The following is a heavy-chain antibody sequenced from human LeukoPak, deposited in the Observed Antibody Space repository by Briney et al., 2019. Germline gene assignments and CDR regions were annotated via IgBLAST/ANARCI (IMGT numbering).Heavy chain of an antibody. D-gene: IGHD5-18*01. Sequence: GGSLRLSCGASGFTFSSHSMNWVRQAPGKGLEWVASISSSSGYIFYADSVRGRFSISRDNAKNSLYLQMNRLRAEDTAAYHCARVNTPMGSNPYYFDYWGQGTLVTVPS. V-gene: IGHV3-21*01. J-gene: IGHJ4*02. CDR1: GFTFSSHS. CDR3: ARVNTPMGSNPYYFDY. CDR2: ISSSSGYI.